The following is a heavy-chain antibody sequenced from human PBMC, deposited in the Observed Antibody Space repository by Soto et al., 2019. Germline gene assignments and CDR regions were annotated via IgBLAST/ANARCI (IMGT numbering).Heavy chain of an antibody. CDR3: ARFRAAVAGTGRYYYYGMDV. CDR1: GGTFSSYA. V-gene: IGHV1-69*13. D-gene: IGHD6-19*01. J-gene: IGHJ6*02. CDR2: IIPIFGTA. Sequence: SVKVSCTASGGTFSSYAISWVRQAPGQGLEWMGGIIPIFGTANYAQKFQGRVTITADESTSTAYMELSSLRSEDTAVYYCARFRAAVAGTGRYYYYGMDVWGQGTTVTVSS.